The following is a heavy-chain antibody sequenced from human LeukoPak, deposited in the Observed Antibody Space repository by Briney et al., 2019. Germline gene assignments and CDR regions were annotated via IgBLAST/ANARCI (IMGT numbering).Heavy chain of an antibody. CDR1: GGSISSSSHY. J-gene: IGHJ6*03. CDR2: LDESGRP. D-gene: IGHD2-15*01. Sequence: PSETLSLTCTVSGGSISSSSHYWGWIRQPPGKGLEFIGSLDESGRPYYNAPLKSRVTISEDSSGKQFSLNLSSVTAADTAVYYCARDLGGYPFFMDVWGRGTTVIVSS. V-gene: IGHV4-39*07. CDR3: ARDLGGYPFFMDV.